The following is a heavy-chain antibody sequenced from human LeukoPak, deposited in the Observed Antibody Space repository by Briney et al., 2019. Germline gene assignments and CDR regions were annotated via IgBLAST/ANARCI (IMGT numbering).Heavy chain of an antibody. J-gene: IGHJ6*03. CDR3: VSPPPQEPSSYYMDV. CDR2: ISYSGST. V-gene: IGHV4-39*01. D-gene: IGHD1-14*01. CDR1: GGSLCSSYY. Sequence: SETLSLTCTVSGGSLCSSYYWGWFRQPPGKELEWIGSISYSGSTYYNPSLKSRVTISGDTAKNQFSLKLGSVTAADTAIYYCVSPPPQEPSSYYMDVWGKGTTVTVSS.